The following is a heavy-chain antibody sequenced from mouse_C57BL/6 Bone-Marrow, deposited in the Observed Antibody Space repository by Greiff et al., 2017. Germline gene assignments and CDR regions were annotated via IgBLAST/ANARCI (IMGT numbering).Heavy chain of an antibody. Sequence: EVKLVESGGGLVQPKGSLKLSCAASGFSFNTYAMNWVRQAPGKGLEWVARIRSKSNNYATYYADSVKDRFTISRDDSESMLYLQMNNLKTEDTAMYYCVRGGLYFDYWGQGTTLTVSS. CDR3: VRGGLYFDY. CDR2: IRSKSNNYAT. D-gene: IGHD1-1*02. J-gene: IGHJ2*01. V-gene: IGHV10-1*01. CDR1: GFSFNTYA.